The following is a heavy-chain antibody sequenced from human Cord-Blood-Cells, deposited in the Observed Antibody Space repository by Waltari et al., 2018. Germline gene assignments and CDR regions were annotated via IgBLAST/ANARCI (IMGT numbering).Heavy chain of an antibody. CDR2: MNPNSVNK. V-gene: IGHV1-8*03. CDR3: ARKYYDFWSGYYDY. CDR1: GYTFPSYD. D-gene: IGHD3-3*01. Sequence: QVQLVQSGAEVKKPGASVKVSCKASGYTFPSYDINWVRRATGQGLEWMGWMNPNSVNKGDAQKCQGIVTITRNTSISTAYMELSSLRSEDTAVYYCARKYYDFWSGYYDYWGQGTLVTVSS. J-gene: IGHJ4*02.